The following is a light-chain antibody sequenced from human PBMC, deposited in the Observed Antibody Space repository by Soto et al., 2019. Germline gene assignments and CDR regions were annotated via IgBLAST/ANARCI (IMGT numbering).Light chain of an antibody. CDR1: SSDVGGYNY. CDR2: EVN. V-gene: IGLV2-8*01. Sequence: QSALTQPPSASGSPGQSVTISCTGTSSDVGGYNYVSWYQQHPGKVPKLMVYEVNQRPSGVPDRFSGTKSGNTASLTVSGLQAEEEADYYCTSYAGGNNVFGTGTKLTVL. J-gene: IGLJ1*01. CDR3: TSYAGGNNV.